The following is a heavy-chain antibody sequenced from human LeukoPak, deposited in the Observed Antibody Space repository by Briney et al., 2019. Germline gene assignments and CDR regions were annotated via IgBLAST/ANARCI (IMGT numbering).Heavy chain of an antibody. V-gene: IGHV4-61*02. Sequence: SETLSLTCAVSGGSISRGGYSWSWIGQPAEKGLDWIGRIYTSGSTEYNPSLKSRVTISVDTSKNQFSLKLTSVTAADTAVYYCARAEGLRDSSGYYYEYRGFEIWGQGTMVTVSS. CDR3: ARAEGLRDSSGYYYEYRGFEI. CDR2: IYTSGST. D-gene: IGHD3-22*01. J-gene: IGHJ3*02. CDR1: GGSISRGGYS.